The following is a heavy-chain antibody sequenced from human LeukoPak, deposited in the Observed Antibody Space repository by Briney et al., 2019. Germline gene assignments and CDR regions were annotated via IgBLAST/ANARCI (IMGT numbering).Heavy chain of an antibody. D-gene: IGHD2-15*01. CDR1: GGTFSSYA. Sequence: ASVKVSCKASGGTFSSYAISWARQAPGQGLEWMGGIIPIFGTANYAQKFQGRVTITADKSTSTAYMELSSLRSEDTAVYYCATGIGYCSGGSCYQKYYFDYWGQGTLVTVSS. CDR2: IIPIFGTA. V-gene: IGHV1-69*06. CDR3: ATGIGYCSGGSCYQKYYFDY. J-gene: IGHJ4*02.